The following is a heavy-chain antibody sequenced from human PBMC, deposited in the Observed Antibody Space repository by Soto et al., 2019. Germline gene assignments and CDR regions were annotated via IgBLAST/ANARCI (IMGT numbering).Heavy chain of an antibody. V-gene: IGHV4-34*01. Sequence: SETLSLTCAVYGGSFSGYYWSWIRQPPGKGLDWIGEINHSGSTNYNPSLESRVTISVDTSKHQFSLKLSSVAAADTAVYYCATRTFGYSGYDAISWYFDYWGRGTLVTV. CDR3: ATRTFGYSGYDAISWYFDY. CDR1: GGSFSGYY. D-gene: IGHD5-12*01. CDR2: INHSGST. J-gene: IGHJ4*02.